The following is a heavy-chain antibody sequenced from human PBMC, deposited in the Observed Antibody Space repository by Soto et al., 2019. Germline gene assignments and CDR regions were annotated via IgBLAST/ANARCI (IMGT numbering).Heavy chain of an antibody. Sequence: EVQLVESGGGLVKPGGSLRLSCAASGFTFSSYSMNWVRQAPGKGLEWVSSITSSTSYIYYADSVKGRFTISRDNAKTSLYLQMTSLRAEDTEVYYRARRVKSAFDIWGQGTMVTGSS. CDR2: ITSSTSYI. CDR3: ARRVKSAFDI. J-gene: IGHJ3*02. V-gene: IGHV3-21*06. CDR1: GFTFSSYS.